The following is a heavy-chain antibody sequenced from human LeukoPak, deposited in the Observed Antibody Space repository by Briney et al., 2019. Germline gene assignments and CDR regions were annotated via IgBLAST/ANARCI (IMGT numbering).Heavy chain of an antibody. D-gene: IGHD2-15*01. V-gene: IGHV4-39*01. CDR3: ATHGGGGFDY. Sequence: SETLSLTCTVSGGSISSSSYYWGWIRQPPGKGLEWIGSIYYSGSTYYNPSLKSRVTISVDTSKNQFPLKLSSVTAAATAVYYCATHGGGGFDYWGQGTLVTVSS. CDR1: GGSISSSSYY. CDR2: IYYSGST. J-gene: IGHJ4*02.